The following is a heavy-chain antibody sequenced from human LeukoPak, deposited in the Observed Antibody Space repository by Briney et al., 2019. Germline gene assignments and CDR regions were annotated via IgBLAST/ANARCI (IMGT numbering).Heavy chain of an antibody. CDR3: ARDLVPYSGAFDI. V-gene: IGHV3-7*03. D-gene: IGHD5-12*01. J-gene: IGHJ3*02. CDR1: GFTFSSYW. CDR2: IKQDGSEK. Sequence: GGSLRLSCAASGFTFSSYWMSWVRQAPGKGLEWVANIKQDGSEKYYVDSVKGRFTISRDNSKNTLYLQMNSLRAEDTAVYYCARDLVPYSGAFDIWGQGTMVTVSS.